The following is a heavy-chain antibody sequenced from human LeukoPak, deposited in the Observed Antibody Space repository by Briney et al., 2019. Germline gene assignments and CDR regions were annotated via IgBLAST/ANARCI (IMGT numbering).Heavy chain of an antibody. CDR2: ISSSGTYI. Sequence: GGSLRLSCAASGFIFSSYAMHWVRQAPGKGLEWVSSISSSGTYIFYADSVKGRFTISRDNAKDSLFLQMNSLRAEDTAVYYCARDQATVSTRRSDFDYWGQGTLVTVSS. D-gene: IGHD4-11*01. V-gene: IGHV3-21*01. CDR3: ARDQATVSTRRSDFDY. J-gene: IGHJ4*02. CDR1: GFIFSSYA.